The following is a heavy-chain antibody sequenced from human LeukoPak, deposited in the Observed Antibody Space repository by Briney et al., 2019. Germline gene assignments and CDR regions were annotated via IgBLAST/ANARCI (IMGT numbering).Heavy chain of an antibody. D-gene: IGHD3-22*01. CDR3: ARVPSGYFNY. V-gene: IGHV4-61*01. J-gene: IGHJ4*02. CDR2: IYYSGST. Sequence: SETLSLTCTVSGGSVSSGNYYWSWIRQPPGKGLDWIGYIYYSGSTNYNPSLKSRVTISVDTSKNQFSLRLSSVTAADTAVYYCARVPSGYFNYWGQGTLATVSS. CDR1: GGSVSSGNYY.